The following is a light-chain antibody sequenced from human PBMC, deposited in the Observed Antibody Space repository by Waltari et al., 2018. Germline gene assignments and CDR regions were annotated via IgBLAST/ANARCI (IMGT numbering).Light chain of an antibody. V-gene: IGKV3-15*01. CDR3: QQYNNWWT. J-gene: IGKJ1*01. Sequence: EIVMTQSPATRPGPPGERATLSCRASQSVSSNLAWYQQKPGQAPRLLIYGVSTRATGIPARFSGSGSGTEFTLTISSMQSEDFAVYYCQQYNNWWTFGQGTKVEIK. CDR2: GVS. CDR1: QSVSSN.